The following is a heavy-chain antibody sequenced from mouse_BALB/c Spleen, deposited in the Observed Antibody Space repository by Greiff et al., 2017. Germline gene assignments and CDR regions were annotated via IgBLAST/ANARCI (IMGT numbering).Heavy chain of an antibody. D-gene: IGHD4-1*01. CDR2: IDPANGNT. Sequence: EVQLQQSGAELVRPGALVKLSCKASGFNIKDYYMHWVKQRPEQGLEWIGRIDPANGNTKYDPKFQGKATITADTSSNTAYLQLSSLTSEDTAVYYCARGLGLDYWGQGTTLTVSS. J-gene: IGHJ2*01. CDR3: ARGLGLDY. V-gene: IGHV14-1*02. CDR1: GFNIKDYY.